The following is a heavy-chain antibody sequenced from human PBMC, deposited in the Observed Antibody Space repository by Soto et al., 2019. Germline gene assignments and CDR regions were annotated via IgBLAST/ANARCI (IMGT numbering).Heavy chain of an antibody. CDR3: ASPLGIVGDTQVVAY. CDR1: GFTFSSYR. Sequence: EVQLVESGGGLVKPGGSLRLSCAASGFTFSSYRMNWVRQAPGKGLEWVSSISTSSSYIYYADSEKGRFTISSDNAKNSLYLQMNSLRAEDTAVYYCASPLGIVGDTQVVAYWGQGTLVTVSS. D-gene: IGHD1-26*01. CDR2: ISTSSSYI. J-gene: IGHJ4*02. V-gene: IGHV3-21*01.